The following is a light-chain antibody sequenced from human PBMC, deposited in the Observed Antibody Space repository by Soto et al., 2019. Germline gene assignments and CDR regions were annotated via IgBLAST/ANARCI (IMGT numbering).Light chain of an antibody. Sequence: DIQMTQSPSSVSASVGDRVTLTCRASQGISTWLAWYQQKPGKVPKLLIYGASRLQTGVPSRFSGCGSGTDFTLTISSLQSEDSATYYCQQASSLPHTFGQGTRVEIK. V-gene: IGKV1-12*01. J-gene: IGKJ2*01. CDR3: QQASSLPHT. CDR2: GAS. CDR1: QGISTW.